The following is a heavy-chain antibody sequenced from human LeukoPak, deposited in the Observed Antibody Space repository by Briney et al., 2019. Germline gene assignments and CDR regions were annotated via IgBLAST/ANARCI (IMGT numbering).Heavy chain of an antibody. CDR2: IYTSGST. V-gene: IGHV4-61*02. CDR1: GGSISSGSYY. Sequence: SQTLSLTCTVSGGSISSGSYYWSWIRQPAGKGLEWIGRIYTSGSTNYNPSLKSRVTISVDTSKNQFSLKLSSVTAADTAVYYCARDPSYYYDSSGYYSDYWGQGTLVTVSS. CDR3: ARDPSYYYDSSGYYSDY. J-gene: IGHJ4*02. D-gene: IGHD3-22*01.